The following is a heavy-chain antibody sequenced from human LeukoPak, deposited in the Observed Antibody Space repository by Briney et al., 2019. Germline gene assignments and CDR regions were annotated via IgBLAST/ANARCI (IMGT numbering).Heavy chain of an antibody. CDR3: AKNRDSSDYPRDFDY. J-gene: IGHJ4*02. CDR2: IRHDGSYQ. CDR1: RFTFSSYG. V-gene: IGHV3-30*02. Sequence: EAGGSLRLSCAASRFTFSSYGMHWVRQTPGKGLEGVAFIRHDGSYQQYADHVKGRFTVSRDNSKDTVYLQMNSLRTEDTAVYYCAKNRDSSDYPRDFDYWGQGTLVTVSS. D-gene: IGHD6-19*01.